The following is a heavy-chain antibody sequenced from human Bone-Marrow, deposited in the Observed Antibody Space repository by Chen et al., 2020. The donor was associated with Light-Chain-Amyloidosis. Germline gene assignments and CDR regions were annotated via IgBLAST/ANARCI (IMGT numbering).Heavy chain of an antibody. CDR1: GFAFSSYA. J-gene: IGHJ3*02. Sequence: EVQLVESGGGLLQRGGSLRLSCAASGFAFSSYAMRWVRQAPGQGLEWVSTISGSGGSRYYGDSVKGRRSISRDNSRNARFLQMNSLRAEDTAVDYCAKDISYDEVLPGYPAGDFDIWGQGTMVTVAS. V-gene: IGHV3-23*04. CDR3: AKDISYDEVLPGYPAGDFDI. CDR2: ISGSGGSR. D-gene: IGHD3-9*01.